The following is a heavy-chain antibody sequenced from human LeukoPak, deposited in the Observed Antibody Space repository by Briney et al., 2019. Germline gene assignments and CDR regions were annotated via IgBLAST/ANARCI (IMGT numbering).Heavy chain of an antibody. J-gene: IGHJ4*02. V-gene: IGHV4-34*01. CDR2: INHSGST. CDR1: GGSFSGYY. Sequence: SETLSLTCAVYGGSFSGYYWSWIRQPPGKGLEWIGEINHSGSTNYNLSLKSRVTISVDTSKNQFSLKLSSVTAADTAVYYCAREGEYSSSWYGLFDYWGQGTLVTVSS. D-gene: IGHD6-13*01. CDR3: AREGEYSSSWYGLFDY.